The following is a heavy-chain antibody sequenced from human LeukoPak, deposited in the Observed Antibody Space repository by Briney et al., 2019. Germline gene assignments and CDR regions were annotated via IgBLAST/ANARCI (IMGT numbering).Heavy chain of an antibody. CDR1: GYTFTAYY. V-gene: IGHV1-2*02. CDR3: ARDYGTAGENAFDI. CDR2: INSNSGGT. Sequence: ASVKVSCKASGYTFTAYYMHWVRQAPGQGLEWMGWINSNSGGTNYAQKFRGRVTLTRDTSISTAYMELSGLRSDDTAVYYCARDYGTAGENAFDIWGQGTMATVSS. D-gene: IGHD1-7*01. J-gene: IGHJ3*02.